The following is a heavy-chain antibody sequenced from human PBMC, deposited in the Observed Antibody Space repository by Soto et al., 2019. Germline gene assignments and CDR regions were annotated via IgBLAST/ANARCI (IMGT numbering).Heavy chain of an antibody. CDR1: GGSFTGHF. D-gene: IGHD1-7*01. J-gene: IGHJ4*02. CDR3: ASRDPGTSVDY. V-gene: IGHV4-34*01. Sequence: SETLSLTCTVSGGSFTGHFWTWVRQPPGQGLEWIGEIYRTGSTNYNPCLKSRVTISLDKSENQFSLKVTSLTAADTAVYYCASRDPGTSVDYWSQGTLVTSPQ. CDR2: IYRTGST.